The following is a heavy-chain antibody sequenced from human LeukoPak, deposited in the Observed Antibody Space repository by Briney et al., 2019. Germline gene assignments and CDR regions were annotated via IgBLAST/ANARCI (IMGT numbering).Heavy chain of an antibody. CDR2: TYYSGST. D-gene: IGHD1-1*01. V-gene: IGHV4-59*01. CDR3: ARELDDAFDI. CDR1: GGSISSYY. Sequence: SETLSLTCTVSGGSISSYYWSRIRQPPGKGLEWIGYTYYSGSTNYNPSLKSRVTISVDTSKNQFSLKLSSVTAADTAVYYCARELDDAFDIWGQGTMVTVSS. J-gene: IGHJ3*02.